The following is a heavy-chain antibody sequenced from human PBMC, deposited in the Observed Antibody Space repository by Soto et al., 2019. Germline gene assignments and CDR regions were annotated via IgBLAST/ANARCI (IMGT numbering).Heavy chain of an antibody. D-gene: IGHD4-17*01. J-gene: IGHJ3*02. CDR3: AKVDPHDYGDLHAFAI. CDR2: ISGSGGST. V-gene: IGHV3-23*01. CDR1: GFTFSSYA. Sequence: EVQLLESGGGLVQPGGSLRLSCAASGFTFSSYAMSWVRQAPGKGLEWVSAISGSGGSTYYADSVKGRFTISRDYSKNTLYLQMNSLRAEDTAVYYCAKVDPHDYGDLHAFAIWCQGTMITVSS.